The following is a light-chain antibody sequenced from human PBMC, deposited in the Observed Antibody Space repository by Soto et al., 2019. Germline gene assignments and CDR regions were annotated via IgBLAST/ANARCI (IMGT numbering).Light chain of an antibody. CDR2: DAS. V-gene: IGKV3-11*01. J-gene: IGKJ5*01. CDR3: QQRSNWPPFT. Sequence: EIMMTQSPATLSVSPREKAPPSCRASQSVSSNLAWYQQKPGQAPRLPIYDASNRATDIPARFSGSGSGTDFTLTISSLEPEDFAVYYCQQRSNWPPFTFGQGTRLEI. CDR1: QSVSSN.